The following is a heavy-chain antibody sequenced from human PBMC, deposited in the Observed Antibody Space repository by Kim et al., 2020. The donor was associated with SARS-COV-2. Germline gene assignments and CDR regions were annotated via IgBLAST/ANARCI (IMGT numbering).Heavy chain of an antibody. CDR3: ARDCSGGSCFSGSHYGLDV. V-gene: IGHV1-18*01. J-gene: IGHJ6*02. CDR2: IGAVNGDT. Sequence: ASVKVSCKTSGYDFNIYGVSWVRQVPGQGLEWMGWIGAVNGDTKYLQSLKGRVTMTIDTATSTAYLELTSLRSDDTAVYYCARDCSGGSCFSGSHYGLDVWGQGTRVTVSS. D-gene: IGHD2-15*01. CDR1: GYDFNIYG.